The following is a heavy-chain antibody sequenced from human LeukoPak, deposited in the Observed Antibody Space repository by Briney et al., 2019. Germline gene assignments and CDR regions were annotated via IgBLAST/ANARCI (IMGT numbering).Heavy chain of an antibody. D-gene: IGHD1-26*01. J-gene: IGHJ4*02. CDR3: AKDGHKKRLVGTTTRGHFNY. Sequence: GGSLRLSCAASGFTFSSYGMHWFRQAPAKERLGVAFIRYDGSSRYYEDSVKGRFTISRDNSKNTLYLQMNSLRAEDTAVYYCAKDGHKKRLVGTTTRGHFNYWGQGTLVTVSS. CDR1: GFTFSSYG. V-gene: IGHV3-30*02. CDR2: IRYDGSSR.